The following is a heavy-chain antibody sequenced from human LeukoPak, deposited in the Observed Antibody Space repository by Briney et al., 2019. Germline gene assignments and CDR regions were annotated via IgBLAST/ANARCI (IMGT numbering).Heavy chain of an antibody. CDR3: ARDQEWELLYYFDY. CDR2: ISYDGSNK. Sequence: GGSLRLSCAASGFTFSSYAMHWVRQAPGKGLEGVAVISYDGSNKYYADSVKGRFTISRDNSKNTLYLQMNSLRAEDTAVYYCARDQEWELLYYFDYWGQGTLVTVSS. CDR1: GFTFSSYA. D-gene: IGHD1-26*01. V-gene: IGHV3-30*04. J-gene: IGHJ4*02.